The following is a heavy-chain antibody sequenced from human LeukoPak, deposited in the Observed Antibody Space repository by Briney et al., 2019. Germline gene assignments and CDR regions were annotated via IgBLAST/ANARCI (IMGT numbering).Heavy chain of an antibody. J-gene: IGHJ5*02. Sequence: GASVKVSCXASGGTFSSYAISWVRQAPGQGLEWMVRIIPIFGTANYAQKFQGRVTITTDESTSTAYMELSSLRSEDTAVYYCARAIDRSSGYYRQRNWFDPWGQGTLVTVSS. V-gene: IGHV1-69*05. CDR2: IIPIFGTA. CDR1: GGTFSSYA. CDR3: ARAIDRSSGYYRQRNWFDP. D-gene: IGHD3-22*01.